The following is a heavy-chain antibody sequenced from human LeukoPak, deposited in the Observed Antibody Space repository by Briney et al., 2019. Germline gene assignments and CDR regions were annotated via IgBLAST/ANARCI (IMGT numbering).Heavy chain of an antibody. V-gene: IGHV3-53*01. J-gene: IGHJ6*02. CDR1: GFTFSSNS. D-gene: IGHD4-17*01. Sequence: PGGSLRLSCAASGFTFSSNSLSWVYQAPGTGLEWVSVIYSGGSTNYADSVRGRFTISRDNSKNTLYLQMNSLRAEDTAVYYCASGHYEFSSAMDVWGQGTTVTVSS. CDR3: ASGHYEFSSAMDV. CDR2: IYSGGST.